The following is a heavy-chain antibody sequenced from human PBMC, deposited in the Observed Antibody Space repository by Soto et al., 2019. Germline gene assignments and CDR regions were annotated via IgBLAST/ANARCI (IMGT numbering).Heavy chain of an antibody. CDR1: GFTFSSQA. CDR3: AKGPGPGQWLATGSYYFDY. V-gene: IGHV3-23*01. J-gene: IGHJ4*02. Sequence: EVQLLDSGGGLVQPGGSLRLSCTASGFTFSSQAMSWVRQAPGKGLEGVSGISASGGSTYYADLVRGRFTISRDNSKNTLYLQMNSLRADDTAVYYCAKGPGPGQWLATGSYYFDYWGQGTLVTVSS. D-gene: IGHD6-19*01. CDR2: ISASGGST.